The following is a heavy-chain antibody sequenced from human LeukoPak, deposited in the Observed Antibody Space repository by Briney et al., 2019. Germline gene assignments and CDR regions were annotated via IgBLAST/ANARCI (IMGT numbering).Heavy chain of an antibody. V-gene: IGHV3-23*01. CDR1: GFTFSSYA. Sequence: PGGSLRLSCAASGFTFSSYAMSWVRQAPGKGLEWVSAISGSGGSTYYADSVKGRFTISRDNSKNTLYLQMNSLRAEDTAVYYCAKGGRIYDSSGYYYASLDYWGQGTLVTVSS. J-gene: IGHJ4*02. D-gene: IGHD3-22*01. CDR2: ISGSGGST. CDR3: AKGGRIYDSSGYYYASLDY.